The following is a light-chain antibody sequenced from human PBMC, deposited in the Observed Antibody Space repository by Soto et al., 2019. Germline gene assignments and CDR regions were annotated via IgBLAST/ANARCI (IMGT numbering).Light chain of an antibody. CDR2: YDS. J-gene: IGLJ3*02. CDR3: QVWDSSSDRPV. Sequence: SYELTQTPSLSVAPEKTASITRGGDNIGSQSVHWYQHKPGQAPILVMRYDSDRPSGIPERFSGSNSGNTTTLTISRVEAGDEADYYCQVWDSSSDRPVFGGGTKLTVL. CDR1: NIGSQS. V-gene: IGLV3-21*04.